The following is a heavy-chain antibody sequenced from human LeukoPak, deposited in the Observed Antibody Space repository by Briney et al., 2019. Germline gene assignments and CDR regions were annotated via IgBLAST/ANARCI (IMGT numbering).Heavy chain of an antibody. CDR3: ARVRRYGDYAYYYYYYMDV. D-gene: IGHD4-17*01. V-gene: IGHV1-69*05. CDR2: IIPIFGTA. CDR1: GGTFSSYA. Sequence: SVKVSCKASGGTFSSYAISWVRQAPGQGLEWMGGIIPIFGTANCAQKFQGRVTITTDESTSTAYMELSSLRSEDTAVYYCARVRRYGDYAYYYYYYMDVWGKGTTVTVSS. J-gene: IGHJ6*03.